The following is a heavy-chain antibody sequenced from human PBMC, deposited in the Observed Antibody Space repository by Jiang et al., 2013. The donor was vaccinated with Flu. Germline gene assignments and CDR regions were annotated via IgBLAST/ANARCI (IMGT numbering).Heavy chain of an antibody. CDR3: ARVGYGSGSYSDY. D-gene: IGHD3-10*01. V-gene: IGHV3-7*03. J-gene: IGHJ4*02. CDR1: GFTFSSYW. Sequence: VQLVESGGGLVQPGGSLRLSCAASGFTFSSYWMSWVRQAPGKGLEWVASIKQDGSEKYYVDSVKGRFTISRDNAKNSLYLQMNSLRAEDTAVYYCARVGYGSGSYSDYWGQGTLVTVSS. CDR2: IKQDGSEK.